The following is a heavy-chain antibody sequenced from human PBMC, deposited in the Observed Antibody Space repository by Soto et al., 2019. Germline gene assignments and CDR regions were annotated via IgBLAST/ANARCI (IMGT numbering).Heavy chain of an antibody. V-gene: IGHV1-45*02. CDR3: ATGGAGSGAFTWELHDH. J-gene: IGHJ4*02. CDR1: GNTFTYSY. D-gene: IGHD1-26*01. Sequence: QMQQVQSGAEVKKTGSTVTVSCQAVGNTFTYSYLHWVRQAPGQALEWMGWINPFSGDVHYAQKFQEKVTITRDSSINTAYMRMSSLGSEDTAMYYCATGGAGSGAFTWELHDHWGQVTLVNVSS. CDR2: INPFSGDV.